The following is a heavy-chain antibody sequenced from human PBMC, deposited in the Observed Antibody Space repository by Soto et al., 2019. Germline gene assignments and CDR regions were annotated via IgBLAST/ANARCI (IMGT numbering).Heavy chain of an antibody. Sequence: ASVKVSCKASGGTFSSYAISWVRQAPGQGLEWMGGIIPIFGTANYAQKFQGRVTITADKSTSTAYMELSSLRSEDTAVYYCARALTTVTDPFDYWGQGTLVTVS. D-gene: IGHD4-4*01. J-gene: IGHJ4*02. V-gene: IGHV1-69*06. CDR3: ARALTTVTDPFDY. CDR2: IIPIFGTA. CDR1: GGTFSSYA.